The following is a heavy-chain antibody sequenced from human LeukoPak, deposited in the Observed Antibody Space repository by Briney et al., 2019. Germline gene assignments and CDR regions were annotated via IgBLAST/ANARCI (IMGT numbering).Heavy chain of an antibody. V-gene: IGHV5-51*01. J-gene: IGHJ3*02. CDR2: IYPGDSDS. Sequence: GESLKISCKGSGYSFTSYWIGWVRQMPGKGLEWMGIIYPGDSDSRYSPSFQGQVTISADKSISTAYLQWSSLKASDTAMYYCARRVFLGHDAFDIWGQGTMVTVSS. CDR1: GYSFTSYW. D-gene: IGHD2/OR15-2a*01. CDR3: ARRVFLGHDAFDI.